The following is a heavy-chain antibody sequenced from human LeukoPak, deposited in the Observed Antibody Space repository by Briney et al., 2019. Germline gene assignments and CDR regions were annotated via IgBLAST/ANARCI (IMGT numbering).Heavy chain of an antibody. J-gene: IGHJ5*02. V-gene: IGHV4-39*07. CDR1: GGSISSSSYY. Sequence: SETLSLTCTVSGGSISSSSYYWGWIRQPPGKGLDWIGSIHYTGSTYYNPSLKSRVTISVDTSENQFSLKLSFVTAADTAVYYCARDFHARFDPWGQGTLVTVSS. CDR2: IHYTGST. CDR3: ARDFHARFDP.